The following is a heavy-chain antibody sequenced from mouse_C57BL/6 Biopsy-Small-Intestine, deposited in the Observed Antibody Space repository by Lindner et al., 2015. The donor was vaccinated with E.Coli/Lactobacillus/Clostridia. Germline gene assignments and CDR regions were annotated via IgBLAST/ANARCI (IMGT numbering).Heavy chain of an antibody. CDR3: ARPYGTGLYYAMDY. CDR1: GYTFTNYW. CDR2: IYPGGGYT. Sequence: VQLQESGAELVRPGTSVKMSCKASGYTFTNYWIGWAKQRPGHGLEWIGDIYPGGGYTNYNEKFKAKATLTVDKFSSTAYMQLKSLTSEDSAVYYCARPYGTGLYYAMDYWGQGTSVTVSS. J-gene: IGHJ4*01. V-gene: IGHV1-63*01. D-gene: IGHD1-1*01.